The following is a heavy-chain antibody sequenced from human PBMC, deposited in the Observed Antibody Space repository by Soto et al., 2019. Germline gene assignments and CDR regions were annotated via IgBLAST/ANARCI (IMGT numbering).Heavy chain of an antibody. CDR2: IIPILGIA. D-gene: IGHD5-18*01. V-gene: IGHV1-69*02. Sequence: SVKVSCKASGGTFSSYTISWVRQAPGQGLEWMGRIIPILGIANYAQKFQGRVTITADKSTSTAYMELRSLRSDDTAVYYCAKERGYSYGYDYWGQGTLVTVSS. CDR1: GGTFSSYT. J-gene: IGHJ4*02. CDR3: AKERGYSYGYDY.